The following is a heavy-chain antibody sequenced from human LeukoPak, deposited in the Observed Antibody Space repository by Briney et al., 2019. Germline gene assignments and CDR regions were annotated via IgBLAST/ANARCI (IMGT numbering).Heavy chain of an antibody. CDR3: ALAHCSRTNCFYYYMDV. CDR2: IYYSGTT. D-gene: IGHD2-2*01. CDR1: GASISSNY. V-gene: IGHV4-59*01. J-gene: IGHJ6*03. Sequence: TSETLSLTCSVSGASISSNYWTWIRQPPGKGLEWIGNIYYSGTTNYNPSLKSRVTISVDQSKKQFSLNLISVTAADTAVYFCALAHCSRTNCFYYYMDVGGKGTTVTVSS.